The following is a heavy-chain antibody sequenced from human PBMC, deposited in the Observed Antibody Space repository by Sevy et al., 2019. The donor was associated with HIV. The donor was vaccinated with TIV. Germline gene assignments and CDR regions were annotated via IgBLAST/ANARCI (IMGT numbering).Heavy chain of an antibody. CDR3: AREPIMITFGGVIVYFDY. CDR1: GFTFSSYW. CDR2: IKQDGSEK. J-gene: IGHJ4*02. Sequence: GGSLRLSCGASGFTFSSYWMSWVRQAPGKGLEWVANIKQDGSEKYYVDSVKGRFTISRDNAKNSLYLQMNSLRAEDTAVYYCAREPIMITFGGVIVYFDYWGQGTLVTVSS. V-gene: IGHV3-7*01. D-gene: IGHD3-16*02.